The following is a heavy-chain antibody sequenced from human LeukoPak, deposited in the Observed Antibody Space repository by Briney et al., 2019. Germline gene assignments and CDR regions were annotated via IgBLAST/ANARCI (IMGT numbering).Heavy chain of an antibody. CDR1: GYTFTKHY. Sequence: ASVKVSCKASGYTFTKHYVHWVRQAPGQGLEWMGIINPSGGGTGYAQKFQGRVTLTRDTSTRTVYRELSRLRSDDTAVYYCARLDPFPSPDYYYYYMDVWGKGTTVTVSS. V-gene: IGHV1-46*01. CDR2: INPSGGGT. D-gene: IGHD1-1*01. CDR3: ARLDPFPSPDYYYYYMDV. J-gene: IGHJ6*03.